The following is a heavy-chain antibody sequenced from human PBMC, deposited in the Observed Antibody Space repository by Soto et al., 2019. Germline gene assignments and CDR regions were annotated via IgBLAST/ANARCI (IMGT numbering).Heavy chain of an antibody. D-gene: IGHD7-27*01. CDR3: ARAKFESTGWHHFDI. CDR2: VSQSGNT. CDR1: GGSFTSHF. Sequence: SETLSLTNTLSGGSFTSHFTSWVRPPPGKGLEWIGEVSQSGNTKYYPSLRSRVTLSVDSCKNQIARALTSVTAADTAVYYCARAKFESTGWHHFDIWRQRTLVTVSS. V-gene: IGHV4-34*01. J-gene: IGHJ4*02.